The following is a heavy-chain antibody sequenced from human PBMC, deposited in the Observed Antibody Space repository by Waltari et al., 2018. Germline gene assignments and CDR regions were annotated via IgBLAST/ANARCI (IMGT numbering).Heavy chain of an antibody. Sequence: QVQLVQSGAEVKKPGASVKVSCKASGYTFTSYAMHWVRQAPGQRLGWVGWINAGNGNTKYSQKFQGRVTITRDTSASTAYMELSSLRSEDTAVYYCARDDQKVCSSTSCQDYYYYGMDVWGQGTTVTVSS. CDR3: ARDDQKVCSSTSCQDYYYYGMDV. D-gene: IGHD2-2*01. CDR2: INAGNGNT. V-gene: IGHV1-3*01. CDR1: GYTFTSYA. J-gene: IGHJ6*02.